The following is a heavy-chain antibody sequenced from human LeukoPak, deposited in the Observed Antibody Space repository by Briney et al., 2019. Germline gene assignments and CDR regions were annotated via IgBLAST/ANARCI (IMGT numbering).Heavy chain of an antibody. CDR3: ARSYSSSWYGDAFDI. D-gene: IGHD6-13*01. Sequence: TLSLTWPVSGGSISSSSYYWSWIRQPAGKGLEWIGRIYTSGSTNYTPSLKSRVTISVDTSKNQFSLKLSSVTAADTAVYYCARSYSSSWYGDAFDIWGQGTMVTVSS. V-gene: IGHV4-61*02. J-gene: IGHJ3*02. CDR1: GGSISSSSYY. CDR2: IYTSGST.